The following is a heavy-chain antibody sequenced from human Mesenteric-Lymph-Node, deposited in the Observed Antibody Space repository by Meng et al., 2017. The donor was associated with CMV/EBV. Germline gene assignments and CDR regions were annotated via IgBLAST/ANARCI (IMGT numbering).Heavy chain of an antibody. V-gene: IGHV4-34*01. CDR1: GGSFSGYY. CDR2: INHSGST. D-gene: IGHD2-21*01. CDR3: ARGRTYCGGDCYSDYYYYGMDV. J-gene: IGHJ6*02. Sequence: SQTLSLTCAVYGGSFSGYYWSWIRQPPGKGLECIGEINHSGSTNYNPSLKSGVPISVDTSKNQFSLKLNSVTAADTAVYYCARGRTYCGGDCYSDYYYYGMDVWGQGTTVTVSS.